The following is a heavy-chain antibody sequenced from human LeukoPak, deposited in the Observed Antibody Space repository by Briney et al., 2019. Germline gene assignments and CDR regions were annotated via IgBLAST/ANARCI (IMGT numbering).Heavy chain of an antibody. CDR3: AKVDTYYYGSGSKTGDY. D-gene: IGHD3-10*01. J-gene: IGHJ4*02. V-gene: IGHV3-23*01. CDR1: GFTFSSYA. CDR2: ISGSGGST. Sequence: GGSLRLSCAASGFTFSSYAMSWVRQAPGKGLEWVSAISGSGGSTYYADSVKGRFTISRDNSKNTLYLQMNNLRAEDTAVYYCAKVDTYYYGSGSKTGDYWGQGTLVTVSS.